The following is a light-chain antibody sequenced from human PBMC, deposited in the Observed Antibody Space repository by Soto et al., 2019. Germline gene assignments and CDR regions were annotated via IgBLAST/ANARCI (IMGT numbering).Light chain of an antibody. CDR1: QSISIW. V-gene: IGKV1-5*03. CDR2: KAS. CDR3: QQYNSYPPT. J-gene: IGKJ1*01. Sequence: DIQMTQSPSTLSASVGDRVTITCRASQSISIWLAWYQQKPGKAPKLLIYKASTIESGVPSRFNGSGSGTEFTLTISSLQPADFAIYYCQQYNSYPPTFGQGTKVEIK.